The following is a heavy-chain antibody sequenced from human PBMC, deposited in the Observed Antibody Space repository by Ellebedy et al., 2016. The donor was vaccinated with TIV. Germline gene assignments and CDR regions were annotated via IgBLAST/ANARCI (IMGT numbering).Heavy chain of an antibody. CDR2: IFGNGGGI. D-gene: IGHD3-10*01. CDR3: ARDRSLVRGDV. CDR1: GFNLSPFA. V-gene: IGHV3-23*01. J-gene: IGHJ6*02. Sequence: PGGSLRLSCTASGFNLSPFAMGWVRQTPGKGLEWVSGIFGNGGGISYSDSVKGRFTISRDDSQSTLFLQMTSLRAEDTAVYFCARDRSLVRGDVWGQGTTVTVSS.